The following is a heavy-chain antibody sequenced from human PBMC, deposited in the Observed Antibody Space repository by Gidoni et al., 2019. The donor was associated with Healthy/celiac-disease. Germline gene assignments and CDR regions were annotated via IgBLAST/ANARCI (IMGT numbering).Heavy chain of an antibody. Sequence: VQLQQWGAGLLKPSETLSLTCAVYGGSFSGYYWIGEINHSGSTNYNPSLKSRVTISVDTSKNQFSRKLSSVTAEDTAVYYCARGEFGWYGLPNWFDPWGQGTLVTVSS. CDR1: GGSFSGYY. D-gene: IGHD6-19*01. V-gene: IGHV4-34*01. CDR3: ARGEFGWYGLPNWFDP. CDR2: INHSGST. J-gene: IGHJ5*02.